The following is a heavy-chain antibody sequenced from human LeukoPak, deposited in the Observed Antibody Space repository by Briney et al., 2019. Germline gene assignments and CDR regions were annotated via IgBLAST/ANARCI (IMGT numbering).Heavy chain of an antibody. CDR2: ISYDGSNK. J-gene: IGHJ6*02. V-gene: IGHV3-30*03. CDR1: GFPFSSYW. Sequence: EGSLRLSCVASGFPFSSYWMTWVRQAPGKGLEWVAVISYDGSNKYYADSVKGRFIISRDNSKNTLYLQMNSLRVEDTAVYNCARLGYCSSTSCAGMDVWGQGTTVTVSS. CDR3: ARLGYCSSTSCAGMDV. D-gene: IGHD2-2*01.